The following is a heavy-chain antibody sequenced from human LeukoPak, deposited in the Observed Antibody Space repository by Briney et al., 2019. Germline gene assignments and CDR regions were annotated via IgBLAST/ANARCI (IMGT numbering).Heavy chain of an antibody. V-gene: IGHV1-18*01. J-gene: IGHJ4*02. CDR1: GYTFTCYG. CDR3: ARDPTIMYSSSWLGYIDY. CDR2: ISAYNGNT. D-gene: IGHD6-13*01. Sequence: GASVKVSCEASGYTFTCYGISWVRQAPGQGLEWMGWISAYNGNTNYAQKLQGRVTMTTDTSTSTAYMELRSLRSDDTAVYYCARDPTIMYSSSWLGYIDYWGQGTLVTVSS.